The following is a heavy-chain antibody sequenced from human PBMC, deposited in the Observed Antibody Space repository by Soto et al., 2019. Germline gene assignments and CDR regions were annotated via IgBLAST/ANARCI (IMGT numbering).Heavy chain of an antibody. CDR2: ITGRGTVM. D-gene: IGHD2-8*01. V-gene: IGHV3-21*02. CDR1: GVTFRGYS. Sequence: EVQLAESGGGLVKPGESLKLSCAASGVTFRGYSMAWVRQTPGKGLEWLSSITGRGTVMYYADSVRGRFTISRDNATNTINLPIIGLRAAHTTIYDCGRYVWCTDGVCYTGGLDVWGHGTTVTVSS. J-gene: IGHJ6*02. CDR3: GRYVWCTDGVCYTGGLDV.